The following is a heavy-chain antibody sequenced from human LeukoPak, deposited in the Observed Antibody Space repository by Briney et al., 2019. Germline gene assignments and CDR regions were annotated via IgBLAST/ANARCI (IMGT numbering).Heavy chain of an antibody. V-gene: IGHV4-4*07. CDR1: GGSISSYY. J-gene: IGHJ4*02. D-gene: IGHD2-2*01. CDR2: IYTSGST. CDR3: ARDQAYSPSRAYCSSTSRRPYYFDY. Sequence: SETLSLTCTVSGGSISSYYWSWIRQPAGKGLEWIGRIYTSGSTNYNPSLKSRVTMSVDTSKNQFSLKLSSVTAADTAVYYCARDQAYSPSRAYCSSTSRRPYYFDYWGQGTLVTVSS.